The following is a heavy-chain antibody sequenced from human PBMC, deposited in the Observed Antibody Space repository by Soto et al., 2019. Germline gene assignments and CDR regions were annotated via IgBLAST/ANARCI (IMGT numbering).Heavy chain of an antibody. CDR2: IKSKTDGGTT. CDR3: TTGHDYYDSSGYYYEWGY. V-gene: IGHV3-15*07. D-gene: IGHD3-22*01. Sequence: EVQLVESGGGLVKPGGSLRLSCGASGFTFSNAWMNWVRQAPGKGLEWGGRIKSKTDGGTTDYAAPVKGRFTISRDDSKNTLYLQMNSLKTEDTAVYYCTTGHDYYDSSGYYYEWGYWGQGTLVTVSS. CDR1: GFTFSNAW. J-gene: IGHJ4*02.